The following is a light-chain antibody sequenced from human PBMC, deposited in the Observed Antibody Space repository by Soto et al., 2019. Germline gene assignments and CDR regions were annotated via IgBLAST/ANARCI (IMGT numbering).Light chain of an antibody. Sequence: EIVLTQSPVTLSLSLGERAPLSCRASQRVSCSYLAWYQHKPGQAPRLLLYGASNRGTCIPDRFSGSGSGTDFTLTISRLEPEDFAVYYCQQYDTSPLTFGGETKVEIK. J-gene: IGKJ4*01. CDR1: QRVSCSY. CDR2: GAS. CDR3: QQYDTSPLT. V-gene: IGKV3-20*01.